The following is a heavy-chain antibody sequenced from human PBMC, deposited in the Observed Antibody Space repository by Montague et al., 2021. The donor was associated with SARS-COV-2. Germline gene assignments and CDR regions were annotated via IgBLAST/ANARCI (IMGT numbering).Heavy chain of an antibody. CDR2: IGTAGDT. J-gene: IGHJ6*02. Sequence: SLRLSCAASGFTFSSYDMHWVRQATGKGLEWVSAIGTAGDTYYPGSVKGRFTISRENAKNSLYLQMNSLRAGDTAVYYCARVNYYDSSGYKSYYYGMDVWGQGTTVTVSS. V-gene: IGHV3-13*01. CDR1: GFTFSSYD. CDR3: ARVNYYDSSGYKSYYYGMDV. D-gene: IGHD3-22*01.